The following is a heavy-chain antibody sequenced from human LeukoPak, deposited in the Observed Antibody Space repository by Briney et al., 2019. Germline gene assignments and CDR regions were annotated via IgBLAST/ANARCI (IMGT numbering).Heavy chain of an antibody. CDR3: ARDAYSSSARSSGAFDI. CDR2: ISAYNGNT. J-gene: IGHJ3*02. CDR1: GYTFTSYG. D-gene: IGHD6-6*01. V-gene: IGHV1-18*01. Sequence: GASVKVSCKASGYTFTSYGISWVRQAPGQGLEWMGWISAYNGNTNYAQKLQGRVTMTTDTSTSTAYKELRSLRSDDTAVYYCARDAYSSSARSSGAFDIWGQGTMVTVSS.